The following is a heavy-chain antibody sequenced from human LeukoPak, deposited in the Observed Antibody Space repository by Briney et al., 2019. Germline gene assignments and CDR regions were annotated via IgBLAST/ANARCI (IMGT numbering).Heavy chain of an antibody. CDR2: IKPDGSEK. CDR3: AKVPRDSDCY. CDR1: GFSFSTSW. J-gene: IGHJ4*02. Sequence: GGSLRLSCAASGFSFSTSWMDWVRQAPGKGLEWVANIKPDGSEKYYVDSVKGRFTNSRDNAKNSMFLQMNSLRAEDTAVYYCAKVPRDSDCYWGQGTLVTVSS. V-gene: IGHV3-7*01. D-gene: IGHD3-22*01.